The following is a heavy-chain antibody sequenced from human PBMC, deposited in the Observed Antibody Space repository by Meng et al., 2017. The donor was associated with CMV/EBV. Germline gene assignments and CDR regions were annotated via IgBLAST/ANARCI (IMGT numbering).Heavy chain of an antibody. J-gene: IGHJ5*02. V-gene: IGHV3-7*01. CDR3: ARALPPPYYYDPWFDP. Sequence: GESLKISCAASGFTFSSYWMSWVRQAPGKGLEWVANIKQDGSEKYYVDSVKGRFTISRDNAKNSLYLQMNSLRAEDTAVYYCARALPPPYYYDPWFDPWGQGTLVTVSS. CDR2: IKQDGSEK. CDR1: GFTFSSYW. D-gene: IGHD3-22*01.